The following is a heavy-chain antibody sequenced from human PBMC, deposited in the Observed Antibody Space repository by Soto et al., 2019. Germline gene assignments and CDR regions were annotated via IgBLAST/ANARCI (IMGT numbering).Heavy chain of an antibody. CDR3: AKAYSPYYYGSGSSEHCLDY. V-gene: IGHV3-23*01. CDR2: ISGSGGST. CDR1: GFTFSSYV. J-gene: IGHJ4*02. Sequence: GVSLRLSCAASGFTFSSYVMSWVCQAQGKGLEWVSAISGSGGSTYYADSVKGRFTISRDNSKNTLYLQMNSLRAEDTAVYYCAKAYSPYYYGSGSSEHCLDYWGQGTLVTVSS. D-gene: IGHD3-10*01.